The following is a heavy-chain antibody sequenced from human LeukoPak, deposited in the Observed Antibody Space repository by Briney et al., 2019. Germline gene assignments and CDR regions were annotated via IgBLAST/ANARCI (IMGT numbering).Heavy chain of an antibody. D-gene: IGHD3-22*01. V-gene: IGHV3-64*04. CDR3: AKGLLFTIIVVVNADAFDI. J-gene: IGHJ3*02. Sequence: GGSLRLSCSASGFTFSSYPMHWGRQAPGKGLEYVSAISSNGGSTHYADSVKGRFTISRDNSKNTLYLQMNSLRAEDTAVYYCAKGLLFTIIVVVNADAFDIWGQGTMVTVTS. CDR1: GFTFSSYP. CDR2: ISSNGGST.